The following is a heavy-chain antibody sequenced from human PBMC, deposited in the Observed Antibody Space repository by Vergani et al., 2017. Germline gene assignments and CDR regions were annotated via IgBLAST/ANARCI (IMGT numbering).Heavy chain of an antibody. CDR3: AKANPRNSGYYYLYYYHAMDV. CDR1: GFTFNHCA. D-gene: IGHD5-12*01. V-gene: IGHV3-23*01. CDR2: ISGSGGST. J-gene: IGHJ6*02. Sequence: EVQLLESGGDLVQPGGSLRLSCAASGFTFNHCAMNWVRQAPGKGLEWVSGISGSGGSTYYAGSVKGRFTISRDSSKNTLYLQMNSLSAGDTAVYYCAKANPRNSGYYYLYYYHAMDVWCQGTTVTVSS.